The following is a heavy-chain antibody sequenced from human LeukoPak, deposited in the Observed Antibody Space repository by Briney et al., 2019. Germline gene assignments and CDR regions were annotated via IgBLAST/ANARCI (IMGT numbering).Heavy chain of an antibody. CDR2: INHSGST. D-gene: IGHD4-17*01. CDR1: GGSFSGYY. CDR3: ARGAEHLDYGIDY. J-gene: IGHJ4*02. V-gene: IGHV4-34*01. Sequence: PSETLSLTCAAYGGSFSGYYWSWIRQPPGKGLEWIGEINHSGSTNYNPSLKSRVTISVDTSKNQFSLKLSSVTAADTAVYYCARGAEHLDYGIDYWGQGTLVTVSS.